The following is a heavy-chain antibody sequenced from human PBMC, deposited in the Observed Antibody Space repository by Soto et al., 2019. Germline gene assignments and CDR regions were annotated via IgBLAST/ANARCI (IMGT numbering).Heavy chain of an antibody. CDR2: INPKSGGT. CDR3: ARGDSTDCSNGVCSFFYNHDMDV. V-gene: IGHV1-2*04. D-gene: IGHD2-8*01. J-gene: IGHJ6*02. Sequence: ASVKVSCKASGYSFTDYHIHWVRQAPGQGLEWVGRINPKSGGTSTAQKFQGWVTMTTDTSISTASMELTRLTSDDTAIYYCARGDSTDCSNGVCSFFYNHDMDVWGQGTTVTVSS. CDR1: GYSFTDYH.